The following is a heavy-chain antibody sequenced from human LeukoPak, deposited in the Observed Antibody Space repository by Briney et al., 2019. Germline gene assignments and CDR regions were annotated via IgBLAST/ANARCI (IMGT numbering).Heavy chain of an antibody. Sequence: GGSLRLSCAASGFTFSSYGMHWVRQAPGKGLEWVAVISYDGSNKYYADSVKGRFTISRDNAKNSLYLQMNSLRAEDTAVYYCARFNGDAFDYWGQGTLVTVSS. CDR2: ISYDGSNK. CDR3: ARFNGDAFDY. CDR1: GFTFSSYG. J-gene: IGHJ4*02. V-gene: IGHV3-30*03. D-gene: IGHD4-17*01.